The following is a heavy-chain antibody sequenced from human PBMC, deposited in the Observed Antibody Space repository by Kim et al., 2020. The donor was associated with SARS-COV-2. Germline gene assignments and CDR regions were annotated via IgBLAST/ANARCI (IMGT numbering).Heavy chain of an antibody. CDR3: ARMGGNQINYSYGYVSFDY. J-gene: IGHJ4*02. D-gene: IGHD5-18*01. Sequence: GRFTISRDNAKNSLYLQMNSLRAEDTAVYYCARMGGNQINYSYGYVSFDYWGQGTLVTVSS. V-gene: IGHV3-11*04.